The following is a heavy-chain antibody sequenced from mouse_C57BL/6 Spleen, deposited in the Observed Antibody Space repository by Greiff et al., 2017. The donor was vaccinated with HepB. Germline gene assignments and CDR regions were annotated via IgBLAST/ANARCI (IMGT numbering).Heavy chain of an antibody. CDR2: ISYSGST. Sequence: EVKLVESGPGMVKPSQSLSLTCTVTGYSITSGYDWHWIRHFPGNKLEWMGYISYSGSTNYNPSLKSRISITHDRSKNHFFLKLNSVTTEDTATYYCARGNYYGSRYWYFGVWGTGTTVTVAS. CDR1: GYSITSGYD. CDR3: ARGNYYGSRYWYFGV. V-gene: IGHV3-1*01. D-gene: IGHD1-1*01. J-gene: IGHJ1*03.